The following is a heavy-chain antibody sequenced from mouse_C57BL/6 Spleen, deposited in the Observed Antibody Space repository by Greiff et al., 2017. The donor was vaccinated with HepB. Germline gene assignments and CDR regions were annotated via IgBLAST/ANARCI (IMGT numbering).Heavy chain of an antibody. CDR1: GYTFTSYW. D-gene: IGHD1-1*01. V-gene: IGHV1-50*01. CDR3: ARGDYGSSHLIY. CDR2: IDPSDSYT. Sequence: QVQLQQPGAELVKPGASVKLSCKASGYTFTSYWMQWVKQRPGQGLEWIGEIDPSDSYTNYNQKFKGKATLTVDTSSSTAYMQLSSLTSEDSAVYYCARGDYGSSHLIYWGQGTTLTVSS. J-gene: IGHJ2*01.